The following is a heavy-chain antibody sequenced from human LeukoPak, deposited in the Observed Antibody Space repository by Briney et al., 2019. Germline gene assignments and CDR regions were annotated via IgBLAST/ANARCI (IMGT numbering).Heavy chain of an antibody. CDR2: IWYDGSNK. J-gene: IGHJ4*02. CDR3: ARPFRATMMQPVED. D-gene: IGHD3-22*01. V-gene: IGHV3-33*01. Sequence: GGSLRLSCAASGFTFSSYGMHWVRQAPGKGLEWVAVIWYDGSNKYYADSAKGRFTISRDNSKNTLYPQMNSLRAEDTAVYYCARPFRATMMQPVEDWGQGTLVTVSS. CDR1: GFTFSSYG.